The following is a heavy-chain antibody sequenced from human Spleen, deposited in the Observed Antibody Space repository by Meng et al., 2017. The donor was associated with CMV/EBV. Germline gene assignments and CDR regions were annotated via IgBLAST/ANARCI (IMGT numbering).Heavy chain of an antibody. D-gene: IGHD3-16*01. CDR2: IIPVLGIV. Sequence: QVQVLQSGAEVKKPGSSVTVSCKASGGTFGSNTISWVRQAPGQGLQWLGRIIPVLGIVNYAQKFQGRITITADKSTGTAYMEVSSLRSEDTAVYFCARACGGLPDYWGQGTLVTVSS. CDR1: GGTFGSNT. J-gene: IGHJ4*02. V-gene: IGHV1-69*04. CDR3: ARACGGLPDY.